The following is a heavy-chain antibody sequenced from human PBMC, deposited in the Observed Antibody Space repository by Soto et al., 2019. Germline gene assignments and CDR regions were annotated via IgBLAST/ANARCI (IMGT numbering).Heavy chain of an antibody. CDR2: ISYDGSNQ. V-gene: IGHV3-30*18. CDR3: AKDQASGQGSFDSWGQGTLVTVYSGMDV. CDR1: GFTFNIYG. D-gene: IGHD3-9*01. J-gene: IGHJ6*01. Sequence: QPGGSLRLSCSASGFTFNIYGMHWVRQAPDKGLEWVALISYDGSNQYYADSVKGRFTISRDNSKNTLFLQMNSLRADDTAVYYCAKDQASGQGSFDSWGQGTLVTVYSGMDVWGQGTTVTVS.